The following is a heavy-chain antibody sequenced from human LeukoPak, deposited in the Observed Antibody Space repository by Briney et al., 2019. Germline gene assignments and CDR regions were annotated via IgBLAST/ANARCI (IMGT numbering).Heavy chain of an antibody. Sequence: PSETLSLTCAVSGAPISSNNWWWSWVRQPPGKGLEWIGEIYHSGSTNYNPSLKSRVTMSVDKSKNQFSLKLSSVTAADTAAYYCASLSRFYFYMDVWGKGTTVTVSS. CDR3: ASLSRFYFYMDV. V-gene: IGHV4-4*02. CDR1: GAPISSNNW. CDR2: IYHSGST. J-gene: IGHJ6*03. D-gene: IGHD3-16*01.